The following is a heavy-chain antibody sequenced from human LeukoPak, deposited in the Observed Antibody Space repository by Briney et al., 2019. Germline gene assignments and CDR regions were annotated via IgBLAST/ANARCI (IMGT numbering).Heavy chain of an antibody. CDR3: AGDSLLGDYGYYFRFHP. D-gene: IGHD4-17*01. J-gene: IGHJ5*02. V-gene: IGHV3-23*01. CDR1: GFTFSSYA. Sequence: GGSLRLSRAASGFTFSSYAMSWVRQAPGKGLEWVSAISGSGGSTYYADSVKGRFTISRDNSKNTLYLQMNSLRAEDTAVYYCAGDSLLGDYGYYFRFHPWGQGTLVTVSP. CDR2: ISGSGGST.